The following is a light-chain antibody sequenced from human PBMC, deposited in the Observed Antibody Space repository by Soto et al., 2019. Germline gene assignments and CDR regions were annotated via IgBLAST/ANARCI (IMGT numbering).Light chain of an antibody. J-gene: IGKJ1*01. CDR2: GAS. CDR1: QSVSSSY. CDR3: QQYGSSPPWT. Sequence: EIVLTQSPGTLSLSPGERATLSCRASQSVSSSYLAGYQQKPGQAPRLLIYGASSRATGIPDRFSGSGSGTDFTLTISRLEPEDFAVYYCQQYGSSPPWTFGQGPKVEIK. V-gene: IGKV3-20*01.